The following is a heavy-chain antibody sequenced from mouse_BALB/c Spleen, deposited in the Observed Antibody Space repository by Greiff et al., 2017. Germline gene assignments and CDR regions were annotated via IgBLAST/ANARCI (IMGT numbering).Heavy chain of an antibody. CDR3: ARFYDGYPYYAMDY. V-gene: IGHV5-17*02. CDR2: ISSGSSTI. D-gene: IGHD2-3*01. CDR1: GFTFSSFG. J-gene: IGHJ3*01. Sequence: EVKLMESGGGLVQPGGSRKLSCAASGFTFSSFGMHWVRQAPEKGLEWVAYISSGSSTIYYADTVKGRFTISRDNPKNTLFLQMTSLRSEDTAMYYCARFYDGYPYYAMDYWGQGTLVTVSA.